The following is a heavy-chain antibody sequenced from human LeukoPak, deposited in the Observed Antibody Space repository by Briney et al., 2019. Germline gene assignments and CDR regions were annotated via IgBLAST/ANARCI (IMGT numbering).Heavy chain of an antibody. CDR2: ISGSGGST. CDR1: GFIFSKYA. V-gene: IGHV3-23*01. J-gene: IGHJ4*02. D-gene: IGHD3-9*01. Sequence: GGSLRLSCAASGFIFSKYAMSWVRQAPGRGLEWVSAISGSGGSTYYADSVKGRFTISRDNSKNTLYLQMNSLRAEDTAVYYCAKDIFLLRYFDWLPGGFDYWGQGTLVTVSS. CDR3: AKDIFLLRYFDWLPGGFDY.